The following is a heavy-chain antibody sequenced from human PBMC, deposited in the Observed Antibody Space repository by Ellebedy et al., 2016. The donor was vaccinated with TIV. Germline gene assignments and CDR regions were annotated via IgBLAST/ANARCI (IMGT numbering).Heavy chain of an antibody. CDR1: GFSFRSYW. D-gene: IGHD4-17*01. V-gene: IGHV3-7*01. Sequence: GGSLRLSCVGSGFSFRSYWMSWVRQAPGKGLEWVANINQDGSEKYYVDSVKGRFTISRDNAKNSLYLQMNSLRAEDTAVYYGATDGSYGDYRSPTHAFEVWGQGTMVTVSS. J-gene: IGHJ3*01. CDR3: ATDGSYGDYRSPTHAFEV. CDR2: INQDGSEK.